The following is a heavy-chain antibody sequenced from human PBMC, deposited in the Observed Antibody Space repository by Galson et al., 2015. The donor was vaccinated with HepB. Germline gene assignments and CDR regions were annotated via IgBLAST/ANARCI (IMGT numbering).Heavy chain of an antibody. J-gene: IGHJ3*02. D-gene: IGHD5-24*01. CDR1: GFTFSSYS. Sequence: SLRLSCAASGFTFSSYSMNWVRQAPGKGLEWVSSISSSSSYIYYADSVKGRFTISRDNAKNSLYLQMNSLRAEDTAVYYCAREVMATIMNAFEIWGQGTMVTVSS. CDR2: ISSSSSYI. CDR3: AREVMATIMNAFEI. V-gene: IGHV3-21*01.